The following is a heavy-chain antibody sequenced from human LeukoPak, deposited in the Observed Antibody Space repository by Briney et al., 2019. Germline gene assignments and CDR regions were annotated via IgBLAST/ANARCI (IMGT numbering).Heavy chain of an antibody. J-gene: IGHJ4*02. V-gene: IGHV4-30-4*08. D-gene: IGHD3-16*01. CDR2: IYYSGST. Sequence: PSETLSLTCTVSGGSISSGDYYWSWIRQPPGKGLEWIGYIYYSGSTYYNPSLKSRVTISVDTSKNQFSLKLSSVTAADTAVYYCARAADVWYYFDYWGQGTLVTVSS. CDR3: ARAADVWYYFDY. CDR1: GGSISSGDYY.